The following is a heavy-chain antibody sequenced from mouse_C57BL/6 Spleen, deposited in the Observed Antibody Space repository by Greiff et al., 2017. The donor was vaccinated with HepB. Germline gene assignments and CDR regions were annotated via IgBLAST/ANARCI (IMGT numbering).Heavy chain of an antibody. Sequence: QVQLQQSGAELARPGASVKMSCKASGYTFTSYTMHWVKQRPGQGLEWIGYINPSSGYTKYNQKFKDKATLTADKSSSTAYMQLSSLTSEDSAVYYCARGTTGRGYFDVWGTGTTVTVSS. J-gene: IGHJ1*03. CDR1: GYTFTSYT. CDR2: INPSSGYT. V-gene: IGHV1-4*01. D-gene: IGHD1-1*01. CDR3: ARGTTGRGYFDV.